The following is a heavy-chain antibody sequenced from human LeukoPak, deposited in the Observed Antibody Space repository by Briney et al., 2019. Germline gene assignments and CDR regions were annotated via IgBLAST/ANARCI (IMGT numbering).Heavy chain of an antibody. V-gene: IGHV4-34*01. CDR2: INHSGST. Sequence: PSETLSLTCAVYTGSFSGYYWSWIRQPPGKGLEWIGEINHSGSTNYSPSLKSRVTISRDVSKNQFSLKLRSMTAADTAVYYCARGPTLPEYYDCSGYYDAFDIWGRGTMVTVSS. CDR3: ARGPTLPEYYDCSGYYDAFDI. CDR1: TGSFSGYY. J-gene: IGHJ3*02. D-gene: IGHD3-22*01.